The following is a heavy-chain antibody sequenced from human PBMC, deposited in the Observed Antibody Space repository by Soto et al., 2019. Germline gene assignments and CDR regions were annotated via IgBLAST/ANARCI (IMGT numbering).Heavy chain of an antibody. CDR2: ISYDGSNK. CDR3: ARPLSLDY. D-gene: IGHD2-2*01. V-gene: IGHV3-30-3*01. Sequence: PGGSLRLSCAASGFTFSSYAMHWVRQAPGKGLEWVAVISYDGSNKYYADSVKGRFTISRDNSKNTLYLQMNSLRAEDTAVYYCARPLSLDYWGQGTLVTVSS. J-gene: IGHJ4*02. CDR1: GFTFSSYA.